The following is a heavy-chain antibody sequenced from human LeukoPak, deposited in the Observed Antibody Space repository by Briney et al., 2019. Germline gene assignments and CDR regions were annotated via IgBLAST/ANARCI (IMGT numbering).Heavy chain of an antibody. CDR2: INHSGST. CDR1: GGSFSGYY. D-gene: IGHD2-15*01. V-gene: IGHV4-34*01. CDR3: ARGLYCSGGSCHGGWFDP. Sequence: SETLSLTCAVYGGSFSGYYWSWVRQPPGKELEWVGEINHSGSTNYNPSLKSRVTISVDTSKNQFSLKLSSVTAADTAVYYCARGLYCSGGSCHGGWFDPWGQGTLVTVSS. J-gene: IGHJ5*02.